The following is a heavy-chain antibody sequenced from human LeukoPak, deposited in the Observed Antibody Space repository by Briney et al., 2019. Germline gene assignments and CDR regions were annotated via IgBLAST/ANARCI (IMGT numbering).Heavy chain of an antibody. CDR2: IKQDGSEK. CDR1: GFTFSSHW. D-gene: IGHD4-17*01. V-gene: IGHV3-7*01. J-gene: IGHJ4*02. CDR3: AREGDYGDYDY. Sequence: GGSLRLSCAASGFTFSSHWMSWVRQAPGKGLEWVANIKQDGSEKYYVDSVKGRFTISRDNAKNSLYLQMNSLRAEDTAVYYCAREGDYGDYDYWGQGTLVTVSS.